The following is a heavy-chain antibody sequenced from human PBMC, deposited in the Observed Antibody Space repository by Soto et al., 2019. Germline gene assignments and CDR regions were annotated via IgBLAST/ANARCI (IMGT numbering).Heavy chain of an antibody. CDR1: GGSISSYY. CDR2: IYYSGST. V-gene: IGHV4-59*01. CDR3: ARGYYDYIWGSYRPTHFDY. D-gene: IGHD3-16*02. J-gene: IGHJ4*02. Sequence: SETLSLTCTVSGGSISSYYWSWIRQPPGMGLEWIGYIYYSGSTNYNPSLKSRVTISVDTSKNQFSLKLSSVTAADTAVYYCARGYYDYIWGSYRPTHFDYWGQGTLVTV.